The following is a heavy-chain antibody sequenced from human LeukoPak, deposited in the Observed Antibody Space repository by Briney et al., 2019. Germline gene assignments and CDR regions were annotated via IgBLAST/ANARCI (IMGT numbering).Heavy chain of an antibody. CDR1: GFSFSTFA. CDR2: VRGSGDSI. V-gene: IGHV3-23*01. Sequence: GGSLRLSCAASGFSFSTFAMSWVRQAPGKGLEWVSGVRGSGDSIYYVDSVKGRFTISRDNSKNTLYLQLNSLRAEDTAVYYCAKGHIDSSWPYLDYWGQGTQITVSP. CDR3: AKGHIDSSWPYLDY. J-gene: IGHJ4*02. D-gene: IGHD6-13*01.